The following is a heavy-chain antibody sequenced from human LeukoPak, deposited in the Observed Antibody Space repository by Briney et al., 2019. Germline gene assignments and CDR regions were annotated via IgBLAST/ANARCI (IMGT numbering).Heavy chain of an antibody. D-gene: IGHD3-22*01. CDR3: ARDTGSYYDSSGPYYFDY. J-gene: IGHJ4*02. CDR2: TYYRSKWYN. Sequence: SQTLSLTCAISGDSVSSNSAAWNWIRQSPSRGLEWLGRTYYRSKWYNDYAVSVKSRITINPDTSKNQFSLQLNSVTPEDTAVYYCARDTGSYYDSSGPYYFDYWGQGTLVTVSS. CDR1: GDSVSSNSAA. V-gene: IGHV6-1*01.